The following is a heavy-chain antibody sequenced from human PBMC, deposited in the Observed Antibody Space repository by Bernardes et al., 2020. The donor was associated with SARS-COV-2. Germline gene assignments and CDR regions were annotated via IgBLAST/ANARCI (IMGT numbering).Heavy chain of an antibody. J-gene: IGHJ4*02. CDR3: ARHGFGTVAALEF. CDR1: GGSISISTHY. D-gene: IGHD6-6*01. V-gene: IGHV4-39*01. CDR2: IYYSGSA. Sequence: WETLSLTCSVSGGSISISTHYWGWIRQPPGKGLEWIGTIYYSGSAYYNPSLKGRVTISVDRSKNQFSLRLNSVTAADTARYYCARHGFGTVAALEFWGQGTLVTVSS.